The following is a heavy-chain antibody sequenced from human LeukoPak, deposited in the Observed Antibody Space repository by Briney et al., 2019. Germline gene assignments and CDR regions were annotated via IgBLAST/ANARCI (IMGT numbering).Heavy chain of an antibody. Sequence: GGSLRLSCATSGFTFSRFSMRWVRQAPGKGLEWVSSIYFTGNHISYADSGKGRFTISRDNANNSVYLQMNGLRAEDTAVYYCAREFSTVGNFDYWGQGTLVTVSS. CDR3: AREFSTVGNFDY. J-gene: IGHJ4*02. V-gene: IGHV3-21*01. CDR1: GFTFSRFS. D-gene: IGHD3-3*02. CDR2: IYFTGNHI.